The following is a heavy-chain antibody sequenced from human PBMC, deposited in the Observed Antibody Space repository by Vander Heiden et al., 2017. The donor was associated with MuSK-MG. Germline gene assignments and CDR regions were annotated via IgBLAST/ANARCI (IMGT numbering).Heavy chain of an antibody. CDR3: ARVIRDSSGYCDY. J-gene: IGHJ4*02. CDR1: GFTFRDYY. V-gene: IGHV3-11*06. Sequence: QVQLVESGGGLVKPGGSLRLSCAASGFTFRDYYMSWIRQAPGKGLEWVSYISSSSSYTNYADSVKGRFTISRDNAKNSLYLQMNSLRAEDTAVYYCARVIRDSSGYCDYWGQGTLVTISS. CDR2: ISSSSSYT. D-gene: IGHD3-22*01.